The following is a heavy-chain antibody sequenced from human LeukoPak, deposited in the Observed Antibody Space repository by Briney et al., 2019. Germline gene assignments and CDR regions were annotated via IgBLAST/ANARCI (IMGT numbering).Heavy chain of an antibody. CDR2: IYYSGST. Sequence: SSETLSLTCTVSGESIKSFYWSWIRQPPGKGLEWIGYIYYSGSTNYNPSLKSRVTISVDTSKNQFSLKLSSVTAADTAVYYCARANTARYGSGSYYSAIYYYYMDVWGKGTTVTISS. CDR3: ARANTARYGSGSYYSAIYYYYMDV. V-gene: IGHV4-59*01. CDR1: GESIKSFY. D-gene: IGHD3-10*01. J-gene: IGHJ6*03.